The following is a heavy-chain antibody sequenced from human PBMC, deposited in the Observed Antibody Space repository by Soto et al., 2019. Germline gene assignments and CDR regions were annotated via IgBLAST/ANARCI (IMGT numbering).Heavy chain of an antibody. Sequence: EVQLVESGGGLVQPGRSLRLSCAASGFTFDDYAMHWVRQAPGKGLEWVSGISWNSGSIGYADSVKGRFTISRDNAKNSLYLQMNSLRAEDTALYYCAKAFSTGTTSDAFDIWGQGTMVTVSS. CDR2: ISWNSGSI. V-gene: IGHV3-9*01. CDR1: GFTFDDYA. D-gene: IGHD1-1*01. CDR3: AKAFSTGTTSDAFDI. J-gene: IGHJ3*02.